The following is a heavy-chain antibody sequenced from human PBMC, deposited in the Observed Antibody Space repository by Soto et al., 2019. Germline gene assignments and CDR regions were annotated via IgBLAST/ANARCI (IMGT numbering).Heavy chain of an antibody. D-gene: IGHD3-9*01. Sequence: SVKVSCKAPVGTFTSYAISWVRQAPGQRLEWMGGIIPIFGTTNYAQKFQGRVTITADKSTDTVYMELSSLRSEDTAVYYCARRMDILTGPRGGLWFDPWGQGTQVTVSS. V-gene: IGHV1-69*06. CDR1: VGTFTSYA. J-gene: IGHJ5*02. CDR3: ARRMDILTGPRGGLWFDP. CDR2: IIPIFGTT.